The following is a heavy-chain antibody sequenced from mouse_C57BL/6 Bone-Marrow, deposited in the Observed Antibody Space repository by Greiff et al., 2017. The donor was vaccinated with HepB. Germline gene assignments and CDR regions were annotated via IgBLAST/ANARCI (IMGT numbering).Heavy chain of an antibody. Sequence: QVQLKESGAELVKPGASVKLSCKASGYTFTSYWMHWVKQRPGQGLEWIGMIHPNSGSTNYNEKFKSKATLTVDKSSSTAYMQLSSLTSEDSAVYYCVSSPYWYFDVWGTGTPVTVSS. CDR1: GYTFTSYW. CDR2: IHPNSGST. J-gene: IGHJ1*03. CDR3: VSSPYWYFDV. V-gene: IGHV1-64*01. D-gene: IGHD1-1*01.